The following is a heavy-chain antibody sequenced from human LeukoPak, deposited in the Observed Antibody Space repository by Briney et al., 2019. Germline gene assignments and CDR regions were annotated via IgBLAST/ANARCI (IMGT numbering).Heavy chain of an antibody. Sequence: GGSVRLSCAASGFTFSSYGMHWVRQAPGKGLEWVAVISYDGSNKYYADSVKGRFTISRDNSKNTLYLQMNSLRAEDTAVYYCAKEGVEYDSSGNDYWGQGTLVTVSS. D-gene: IGHD3-22*01. J-gene: IGHJ4*02. V-gene: IGHV3-30*18. CDR3: AKEGVEYDSSGNDY. CDR1: GFTFSSYG. CDR2: ISYDGSNK.